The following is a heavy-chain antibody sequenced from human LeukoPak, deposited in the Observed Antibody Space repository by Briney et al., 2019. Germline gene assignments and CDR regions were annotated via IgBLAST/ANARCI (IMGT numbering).Heavy chain of an antibody. CDR2: IYTSGST. Sequence: PSETLSLTCTVSGGSINSYYWSWIRQPAGKGLEWIGRIYTSGSTNYNPSLKSRVTMSVDTSKNQFSLKLSSVTAADTAVYYCAREMWYDYVWGSYRYSDYWGQGTLVTVSS. D-gene: IGHD3-16*02. V-gene: IGHV4-4*07. CDR1: GGSINSYY. J-gene: IGHJ4*02. CDR3: AREMWYDYVWGSYRYSDY.